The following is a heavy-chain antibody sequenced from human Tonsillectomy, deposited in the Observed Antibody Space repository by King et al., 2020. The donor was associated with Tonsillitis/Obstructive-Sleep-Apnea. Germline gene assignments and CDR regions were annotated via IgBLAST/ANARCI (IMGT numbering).Heavy chain of an antibody. D-gene: IGHD3-3*01. CDR3: AKDQPREDFGSAPGGWGFDY. V-gene: IGHV3-23*04. Sequence: VQLVESGGGLVQPGGSLRLSCAASGFTFSSYAMSWVRQAPGKGLEWVSAISGSGGSTYYADSVKGRFTISRDNSKNTLYLQMNSLRAEDTAVYYCAKDQPREDFGSAPGGWGFDYWGQGTLVTVSS. CDR1: GFTFSSYA. J-gene: IGHJ4*02. CDR2: ISGSGGST.